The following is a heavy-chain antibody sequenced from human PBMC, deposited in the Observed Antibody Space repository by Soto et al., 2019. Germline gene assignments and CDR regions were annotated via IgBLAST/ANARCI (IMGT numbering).Heavy chain of an antibody. CDR1: GFTFSSYA. V-gene: IGHV3-30-3*01. J-gene: IGHJ6*02. CDR3: ARDQFSSSWYNVDYYYYGMDV. Sequence: GGSLRLSCAASGFTFSSYAMHWVRQAPGKGLEWVAVISYDGSNKYYADSVKGRFTISRDNSKNTLYLQMNSLRAEDTAVYYCARDQFSSSWYNVDYYYYGMDVWGQATTLTVSS. CDR2: ISYDGSNK. D-gene: IGHD6-13*01.